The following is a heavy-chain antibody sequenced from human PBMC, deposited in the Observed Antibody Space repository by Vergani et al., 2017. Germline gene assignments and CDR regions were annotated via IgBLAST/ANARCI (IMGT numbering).Heavy chain of an antibody. Sequence: QVQLQESGPGLVKPSETLSLTCTVSGYSISSGYYWDWIRQPPGKGLEWIGSIYRTGRTHFNPSLKSRVTISVDTSNNHFSLRLHSLTAADTAVYYCARRSGIVYDIFSGTQYFFDFWGQGTLVTVSS. CDR3: ARRSGIVYDIFSGTQYFFDF. D-gene: IGHD3-9*01. J-gene: IGHJ4*02. CDR1: GYSISSGYY. CDR2: IYRTGRT. V-gene: IGHV4-38-2*02.